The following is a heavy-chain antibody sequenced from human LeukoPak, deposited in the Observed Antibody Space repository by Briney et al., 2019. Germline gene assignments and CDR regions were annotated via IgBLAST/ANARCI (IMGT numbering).Heavy chain of an antibody. V-gene: IGHV1-2*04. Sequence: ASVKVSCKTSGYTFTGYYLQWVRQAPGQGLEWMGWINPSSGGTNYAQKFQGWVTMTRDTSIGTAYMELSRLRSDDTAVYYCARDLKPHYYDSSGYHTFDIWGQGTMVTVSS. D-gene: IGHD3-22*01. CDR1: GYTFTGYY. J-gene: IGHJ3*02. CDR3: ARDLKPHYYDSSGYHTFDI. CDR2: INPSSGGT.